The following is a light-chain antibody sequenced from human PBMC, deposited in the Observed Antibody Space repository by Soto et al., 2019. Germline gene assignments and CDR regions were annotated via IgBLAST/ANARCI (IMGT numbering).Light chain of an antibody. Sequence: EIVLTQSPDTLSLSPGERATLSCWASQSVSSNYLAWYQQKPGQAPRLLIYGVSTRAPGIPDRFSGSGSGTDFTLTISRLEPEDFAVYYCHHYGSSPPYTFGQGTKVDIK. J-gene: IGKJ2*01. CDR2: GVS. V-gene: IGKV3-20*01. CDR3: HHYGSSPPYT. CDR1: QSVSSNY.